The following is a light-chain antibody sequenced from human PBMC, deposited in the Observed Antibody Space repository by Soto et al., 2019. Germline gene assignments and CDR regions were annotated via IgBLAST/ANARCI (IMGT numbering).Light chain of an antibody. CDR3: MQTKQLPVT. CDR1: QSILHSDGKTY. J-gene: IGKJ1*01. CDR2: EVS. Sequence: DIVMTQTPISLSVIPGQPASISCKSSQSILHSDGKTYVYWYLQRPGQPPQLLIYEVSNRFSGVPDRFSGSVSGTDFTLNISRVEAEDVGGYYCMQTKQLPVTFGQGTKVEIK. V-gene: IGKV2D-29*01.